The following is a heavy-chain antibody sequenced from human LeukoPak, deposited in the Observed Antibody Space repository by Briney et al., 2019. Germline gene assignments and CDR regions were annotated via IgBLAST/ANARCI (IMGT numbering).Heavy chain of an antibody. CDR2: IYYSGST. D-gene: IGHD5-18*01. J-gene: IGHJ5*02. Sequence: PSETLSLTCTVSGGSISSSSYYWGWIRQPPGKGLEWIGYIYYSGSTYYNPSLKSRVTISVDTSKNQFSLKLSSVTAADTAVYYCARAKYSYGKNWFDPWGQGTLVTVSS. V-gene: IGHV4-30-4*08. CDR1: GGSISSSSYY. CDR3: ARAKYSYGKNWFDP.